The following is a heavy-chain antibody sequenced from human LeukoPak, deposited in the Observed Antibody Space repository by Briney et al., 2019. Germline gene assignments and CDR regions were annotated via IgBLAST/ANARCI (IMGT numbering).Heavy chain of an antibody. D-gene: IGHD2-2*01. CDR3: TTEPPMDFFVVLPA. Sequence: PGGSLRLACAASGFTFSTYWMHWVRQAPGKGLVWVSRINTDGSSTYYADSVKGRFTISRDDSKNTLYLQMNSLKTEDTAVYYCTTEPPMDFFVVLPAWGQGTLVTVSS. V-gene: IGHV3-74*01. CDR2: INTDGSST. J-gene: IGHJ5*02. CDR1: GFTFSTYW.